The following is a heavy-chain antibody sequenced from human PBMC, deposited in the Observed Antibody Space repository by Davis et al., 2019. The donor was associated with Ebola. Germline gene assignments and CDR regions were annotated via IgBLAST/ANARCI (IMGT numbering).Heavy chain of an antibody. V-gene: IGHV3-7*01. CDR2: IKQDGSEK. J-gene: IGHJ4*02. CDR3: ARDSYYYDSSGYYPFFDY. Sequence: GESLKISCAASGFTFSSYWMSWVRQAPGKGLEWVANIKQDGSEKYYVDSVKGRFTISRDNAKNSLYLQMNSLRAEDTAVYYCARDSYYYDSSGYYPFFDYWGQGTLVTVSS. CDR1: GFTFSSYW. D-gene: IGHD3-22*01.